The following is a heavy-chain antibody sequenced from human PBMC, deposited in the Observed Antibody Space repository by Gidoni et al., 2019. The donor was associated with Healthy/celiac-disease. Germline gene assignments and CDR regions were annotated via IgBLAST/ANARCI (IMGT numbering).Heavy chain of an antibody. V-gene: IGHV3-48*01. J-gene: IGHJ3*02. Sequence: VQVVESGGGLVQPGGSLGLSCAAPGFPLRSYSMKWGRQAPGKGLEWVSYISSSSSTIYYADSVKGRFTISRDNAKNSLYLQMNSLRAEDTAVYYCARDKTPDEADAFDIWGQGTMVTVSS. CDR2: ISSSSSTI. CDR1: GFPLRSYS. CDR3: ARDKTPDEADAFDI.